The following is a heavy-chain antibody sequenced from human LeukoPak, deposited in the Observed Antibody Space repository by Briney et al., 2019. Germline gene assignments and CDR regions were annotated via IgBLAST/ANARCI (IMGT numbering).Heavy chain of an antibody. Sequence: PSQTLSLTCTVSGGSISSGSYYWSWIRQPAGKGLEWIGRIYTSGSTNYNPSLKSRVTISVDTSKNQFSLKLSSVTAADTAVYYCARENYYDSSGYYRAEYFQHWGQGTLVTVSS. V-gene: IGHV4-61*02. CDR2: IYTSGST. D-gene: IGHD3-22*01. CDR3: ARENYYDSSGYYRAEYFQH. CDR1: GGSISSGSYY. J-gene: IGHJ1*01.